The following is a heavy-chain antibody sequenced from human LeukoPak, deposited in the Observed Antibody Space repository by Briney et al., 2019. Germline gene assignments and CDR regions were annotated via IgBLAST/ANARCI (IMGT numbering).Heavy chain of an antibody. CDR2: IYYSGST. V-gene: IGHV4-31*03. CDR1: GGSISSGGYY. J-gene: IGHJ6*04. CDR3: ARDRGYCSSTSCSRHYYGMDV. Sequence: SQTLSLTCTVFGGSISSGGYYWSWIRQHPGKGLEWIGYIYYSGSTYYNPSLKSRVTISVDTSKNQFSLKLSSVTAADTAVYYCARDRGYCSSTSCSRHYYGMDVWGKGTTVTVSS. D-gene: IGHD2-2*01.